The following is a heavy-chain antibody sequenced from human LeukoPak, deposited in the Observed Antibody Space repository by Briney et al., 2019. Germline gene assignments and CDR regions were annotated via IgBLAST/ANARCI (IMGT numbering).Heavy chain of an antibody. Sequence: ASVKVSCKASGYTFTSYDINWVRQATGQGLEWMGWMNPNSGNTGYAQKFQGRVTMTRNTSISTAYMELSSLRSEDTAVYYCARTKAVAGIGGYYYYGMDVWGQGTTVTVS. J-gene: IGHJ6*02. CDR2: MNPNSGNT. CDR1: GYTFTSYD. V-gene: IGHV1-8*01. D-gene: IGHD6-19*01. CDR3: ARTKAVAGIGGYYYYGMDV.